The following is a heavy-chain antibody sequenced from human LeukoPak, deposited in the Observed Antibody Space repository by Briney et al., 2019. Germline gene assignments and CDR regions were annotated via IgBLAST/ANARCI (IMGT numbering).Heavy chain of an antibody. CDR2: INHSGST. CDR3: ARERRRIVVVPAAIDY. D-gene: IGHD2-2*01. V-gene: IGHV4-39*07. J-gene: IGHJ4*02. CDR1: GGSISSGGYY. Sequence: PSETLSLTCTVSGGSISSGGYYWSWIRQPPGKGLEWIGEINHSGSTNYNPSLKSRVTISVDTSKNQFSLKLSSVTAADTAVYYCARERRRIVVVPAAIDYWGRGTLVTVSS.